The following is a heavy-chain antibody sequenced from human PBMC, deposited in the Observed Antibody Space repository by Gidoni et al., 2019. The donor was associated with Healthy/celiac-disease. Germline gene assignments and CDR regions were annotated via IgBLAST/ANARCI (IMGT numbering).Heavy chain of an antibody. V-gene: IGHV1-2*04. CDR3: ARDGFGSSWYNYYYYGMDV. D-gene: IGHD6-13*01. Sequence: QVQLVPSGAAVKKPGASVKVSCKASGYPFTPYYMHWVRQAPGQGLEWMGWINPNSGGTNYAQKFQGWVTMTRDTSITTAYMELSRLRSDDTAVYYCARDGFGSSWYNYYYYGMDVWGQGTTVTVSS. J-gene: IGHJ6*02. CDR2: INPNSGGT. CDR1: GYPFTPYY.